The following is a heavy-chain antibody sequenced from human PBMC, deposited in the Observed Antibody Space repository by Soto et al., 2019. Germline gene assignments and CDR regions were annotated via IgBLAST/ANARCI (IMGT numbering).Heavy chain of an antibody. CDR1: GVSFSGYS. J-gene: IGHJ4*02. D-gene: IGHD5-18*01. CDR2: INSRGDT. Sequence: QVQLQQWGAGLLKPSETLSLTCGVSGVSFSGYSWSWFRQPPGKGLEWIGDINSRGDTNYSPSLKRRLTISLDASKNHFSLRLASVTAADTAFYYCARALLGFSYGYGGYFDPWGQGTLVTVSS. CDR3: ARALLGFSYGYGGYFDP. V-gene: IGHV4-34*01.